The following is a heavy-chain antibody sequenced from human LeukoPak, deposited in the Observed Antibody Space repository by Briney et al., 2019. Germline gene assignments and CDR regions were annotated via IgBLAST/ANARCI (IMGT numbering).Heavy chain of an antibody. J-gene: IGHJ5*02. CDR2: LYNTEST. Sequence: SETLSLTCSVSGGSISRSSYYWGWIRQPPGKGLEWIGSLYNTESTYYNPSLQSRVTISVDTSTKQFSLKLTSVTAVDTAVYYCATDISWFDPWGRGTLVTVSS. CDR3: ATDISWFDP. CDR1: GGSISRSSYY. V-gene: IGHV4-39*07.